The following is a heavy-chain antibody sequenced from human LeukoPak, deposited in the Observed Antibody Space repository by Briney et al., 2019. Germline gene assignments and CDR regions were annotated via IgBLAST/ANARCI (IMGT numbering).Heavy chain of an antibody. Sequence: GGSLRLSCSASGFTFSSHAMHWARQAPGKGLEYVSAISSNGGSTYYADSVKGRFTISRDNSKNTLYLQMSSLRAEDTAVYYCVKDGRMATITYNDLFDYWGQGTLVTVSS. CDR2: ISSNGGST. V-gene: IGHV3-64D*06. D-gene: IGHD5-24*01. CDR1: GFTFSSHA. J-gene: IGHJ4*02. CDR3: VKDGRMATITYNDLFDY.